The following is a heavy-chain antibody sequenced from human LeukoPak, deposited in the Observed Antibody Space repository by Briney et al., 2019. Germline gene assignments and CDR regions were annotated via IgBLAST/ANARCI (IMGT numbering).Heavy chain of an antibody. CDR2: ISSSSSYI. CDR3: ARDRGEDYDSSGYAQGIDY. D-gene: IGHD3-22*01. CDR1: GFTFSSYS. J-gene: IGHJ4*02. V-gene: IGHV3-21*01. Sequence: GGSLRLSCAASGFTFSSYSMNWVRQAPGKGLEWVSSISSSSSYIYYADSVKGRFTISRDNAKNSLYLQMNSLRAEDTAVYYCARDRGEDYDSSGYAQGIDYWSQGTLVTVSS.